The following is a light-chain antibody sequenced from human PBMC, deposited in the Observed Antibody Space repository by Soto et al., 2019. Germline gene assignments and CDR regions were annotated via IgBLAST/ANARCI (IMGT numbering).Light chain of an antibody. J-gene: IGLJ1*01. CDR1: SSNIGTGYD. CDR2: GNN. V-gene: IGLV1-40*01. Sequence: QSVLAQPPSVSGAPGQRVTISCTGGSSNIGTGYDVHWYQQLPGGAPRLLIYGNNNRPSGVPDRFSGSTSGTSASLAITGLQAEDEAVYFCQSSDGRLTTFVFGSGTKVTVL. CDR3: QSSDGRLTTFV.